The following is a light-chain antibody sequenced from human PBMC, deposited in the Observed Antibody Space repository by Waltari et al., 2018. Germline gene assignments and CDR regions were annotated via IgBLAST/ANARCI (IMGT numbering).Light chain of an antibody. CDR2: TAS. J-gene: IGKJ4*01. CDR3: LQHSGYPIT. CDR1: KGIRNY. V-gene: IGKV1-17*03. Sequence: DIQMTQSPSAMSASVGDRVTITCRASKGIRNYLAWFQQKPGNAPKRLIYTASSLQSGGPSRFSGSGSGTEFTLTISSLQPEDFATYYCLQHSGYPITFGGGTKVEIK.